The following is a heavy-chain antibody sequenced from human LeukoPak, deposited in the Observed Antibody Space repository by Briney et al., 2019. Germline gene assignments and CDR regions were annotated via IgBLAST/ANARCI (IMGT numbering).Heavy chain of an antibody. CDR3: ARDQGSSSSDYYMDV. Sequence: GASVKVSCKASGYTFTSYAMNWVRQAPGQGLEWMGWISAYNGNTNYAQKFQGRVTMTRDTSISTAYMELSRLRSDDTAVYYCARDQGSSSSDYYMDVWGKGTTVTVSS. V-gene: IGHV1-2*02. D-gene: IGHD6-6*01. CDR1: GYTFTSYA. J-gene: IGHJ6*03. CDR2: ISAYNGNT.